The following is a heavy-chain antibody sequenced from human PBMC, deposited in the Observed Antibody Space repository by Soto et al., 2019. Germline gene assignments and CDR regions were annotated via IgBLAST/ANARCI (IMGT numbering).Heavy chain of an antibody. CDR3: ARAKGSYYYYGMDV. Sequence: QPGGSLRLSCAASGFTVSSNYMSWVRQAPGKGLEWVSVIYSGGSTCYADSVKGRFTISRDNSKNTLYLQMNSLRAEDTAVYYCARAKGSYYYYGMDVWGQGTTVTVSS. CDR1: GFTVSSNY. J-gene: IGHJ6*02. D-gene: IGHD1-26*01. CDR2: IYSGGST. V-gene: IGHV3-53*01.